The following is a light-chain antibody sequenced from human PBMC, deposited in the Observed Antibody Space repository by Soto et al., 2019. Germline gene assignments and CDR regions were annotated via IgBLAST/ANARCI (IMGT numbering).Light chain of an antibody. Sequence: QPVLTQPASVSGSPGQSITISCTGTSSDVGGYNYVSWYQQHPGKAPKLMIYDVSNRPSGVSNRFSGSKSGNTASLTISGLQAEDEADYYCSSYTSSSTLVFGGGTQHTVL. V-gene: IGLV2-14*01. CDR2: DVS. J-gene: IGLJ2*01. CDR1: SSDVGGYNY. CDR3: SSYTSSSTLV.